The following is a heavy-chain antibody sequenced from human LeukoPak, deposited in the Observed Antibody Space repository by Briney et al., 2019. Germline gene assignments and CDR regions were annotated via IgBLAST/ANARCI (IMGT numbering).Heavy chain of an antibody. D-gene: IGHD2-2*01. CDR2: ISWNGGSI. CDR1: GFSFDDYA. Sequence: PGGSLRLSCAASGFSFDDYAMHWVRQAPGKGLEWVSGISWNGGSIGYADSVKGRFTISRDNAKNSLYLQMNSLRAEDTALYYCAKDGYCSSTSCQRGFDYWGQGILVTVSS. J-gene: IGHJ4*02. V-gene: IGHV3-9*01. CDR3: AKDGYCSSTSCQRGFDY.